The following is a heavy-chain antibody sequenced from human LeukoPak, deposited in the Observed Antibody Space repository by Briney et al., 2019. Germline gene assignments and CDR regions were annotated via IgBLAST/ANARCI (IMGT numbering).Heavy chain of an antibody. Sequence: SETLSLTCSVSGVSISSYYWSWVRQTAGKGLEWIGRIYISGTTNYNPSLNSRVTMSIDTSKNQFSLKLTSVTAADTGVYYCARTGGYDYHIDHWGQGTQLTVSS. CDR2: IYISGTT. CDR3: ARTGGYDYHIDH. V-gene: IGHV4-4*07. D-gene: IGHD5-12*01. CDR1: GVSISSYY. J-gene: IGHJ4*02.